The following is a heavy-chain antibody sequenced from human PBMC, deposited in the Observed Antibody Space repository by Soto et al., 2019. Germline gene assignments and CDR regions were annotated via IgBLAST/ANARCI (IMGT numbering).Heavy chain of an antibody. D-gene: IGHD3-9*01. CDR2: ISSSSSTI. V-gene: IGHV3-48*01. J-gene: IGHJ6*03. CDR1: GFTFSSYS. Sequence: GGSLRLSCAASGFTFSSYSMNWVRQAPGKGLEWVSYISSSSSTIYYADSVKGRFTISRDNAKNSLYLQMNSLRAEDTAVYYCARGGDYDILTGYYKSDYYYYMDVWSKGTTVTVSS. CDR3: ARGGDYDILTGYYKSDYYYYMDV.